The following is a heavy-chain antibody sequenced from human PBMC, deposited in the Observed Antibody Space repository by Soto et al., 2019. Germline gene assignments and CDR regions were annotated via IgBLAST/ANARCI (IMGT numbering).Heavy chain of an antibody. Sequence: GGSLRLSCTASGFTFGDYAMSWFRQAPGKGLEWVGFIRSKAYGGTTEYAASVKGRFTISRDDSKSIAYLQMNSLKTEDTAVYYCSRGYGDFYWYFDLWGRGTLVTVSS. D-gene: IGHD4-17*01. CDR2: IRSKAYGGTT. CDR1: GFTFGDYA. J-gene: IGHJ2*01. CDR3: SRGYGDFYWYFDL. V-gene: IGHV3-49*03.